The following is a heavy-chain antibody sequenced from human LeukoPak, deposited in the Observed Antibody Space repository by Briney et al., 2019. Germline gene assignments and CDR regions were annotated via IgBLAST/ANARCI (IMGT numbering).Heavy chain of an antibody. CDR2: IRGSGCST. J-gene: IGHJ4*02. D-gene: IGHD3-16*02. Sequence: GGTLRLSCAASGFTCSSYGMSLAGHGPGKGLDWGSAIRGSGCSTYDADSVKGRFTISRDNSKNTLYLQMNSLRAEDTAVYYCAKDRYYDYVWGSYRYTSYFDYWGQGTLVTVSS. CDR3: AKDRYYDYVWGSYRYTSYFDY. V-gene: IGHV3-23*01. CDR1: GFTCSSYG.